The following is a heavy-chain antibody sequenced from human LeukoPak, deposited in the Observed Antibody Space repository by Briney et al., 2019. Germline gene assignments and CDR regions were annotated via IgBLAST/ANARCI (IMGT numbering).Heavy chain of an antibody. D-gene: IGHD3-10*01. Sequence: GRSLRLSCAASGFTFSSYAMHWVRQAPGKGLEWVAVISYDGSNKYYADSVKGRFTISRDNSKNTLYLQMNSLRAEDTAVYYCARENELLWFGELFFDYWGQGTLVTVS. V-gene: IGHV3-30-3*01. J-gene: IGHJ4*02. CDR2: ISYDGSNK. CDR3: ARENELLWFGELFFDY. CDR1: GFTFSSYA.